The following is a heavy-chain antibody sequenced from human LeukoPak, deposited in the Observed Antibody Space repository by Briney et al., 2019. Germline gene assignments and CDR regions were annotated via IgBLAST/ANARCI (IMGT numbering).Heavy chain of an antibody. D-gene: IGHD3-10*01. CDR1: GFAFSSYD. J-gene: IGHJ6*02. CDR3: ARGGYFGSGPMDV. V-gene: IGHV3-13*01. Sequence: GGSLRLSCGASGFAFSSYDMHWVRQAAGKGLEWVAAINTAGDTYYPGSVRGRFTISRENAKKSFFLQMNSLRAGDTAVYYCARGGYFGSGPMDVWGQGTTVTVSS. CDR2: INTAGDT.